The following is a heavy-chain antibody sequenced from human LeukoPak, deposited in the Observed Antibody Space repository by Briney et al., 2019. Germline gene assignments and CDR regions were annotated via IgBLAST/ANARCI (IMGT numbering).Heavy chain of an antibody. Sequence: GGSLRLSCAASGFTFSSYAMSWIRQAPGKGLEWVSAISGSGGSTYYADSVKGRFTISRDNSKNTLYLQMNSLRAEDTAVYYCAKGGKWDVTPFDYWGQGTLVTVSS. CDR3: AKGGKWDVTPFDY. CDR1: GFTFSSYA. CDR2: ISGSGGST. D-gene: IGHD1-26*01. J-gene: IGHJ4*02. V-gene: IGHV3-23*01.